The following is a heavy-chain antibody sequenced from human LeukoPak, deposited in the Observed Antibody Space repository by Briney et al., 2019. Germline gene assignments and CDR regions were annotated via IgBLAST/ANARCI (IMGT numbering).Heavy chain of an antibody. CDR2: ISPASSTL. Sequence: PGGSPRLSCVTSGYTFSDDSMNWVRQAPGGGLEWIAYISPASSTLKYADSVKGRFTISRDNAMKSLYLQMKSLRAEDTAVYYCARDPYYSNHLDFLGQGTLVTVSS. CDR1: GYTFSDDS. J-gene: IGHJ4*02. CDR3: ARDPYYSNHLDF. D-gene: IGHD4-11*01. V-gene: IGHV3-48*01.